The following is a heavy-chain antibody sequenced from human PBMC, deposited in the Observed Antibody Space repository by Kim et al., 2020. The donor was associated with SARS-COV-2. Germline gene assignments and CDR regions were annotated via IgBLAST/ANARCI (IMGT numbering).Heavy chain of an antibody. Sequence: SQTLSLTCAISGDSVSSNSAAWNWIRQSPSRGLEWLGRTYYRSKWYNDYAVSVKSRITINPDTSKNQFSLQLNSVTPEDTAVYYCARDRWFGELFYYYYGMDVWGQGTTVTVSS. D-gene: IGHD3-10*01. V-gene: IGHV6-1*01. CDR3: ARDRWFGELFYYYYGMDV. CDR2: TYYRSKWYN. J-gene: IGHJ6*02. CDR1: GDSVSSNSAA.